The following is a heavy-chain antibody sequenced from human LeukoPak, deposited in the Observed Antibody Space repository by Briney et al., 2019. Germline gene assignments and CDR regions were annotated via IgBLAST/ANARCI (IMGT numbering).Heavy chain of an antibody. CDR2: ISWNSGSI. D-gene: IGHD3-22*01. CDR1: GFTFDDYA. J-gene: IGHJ4*02. Sequence: GGSLRLSCAASGFTFDDYAMHWVRQAPGKGLEWVSGISWNSGSIGYADSVKGRFTISRDNAKNSLYLQMNSLRAEDTALYYCAKARNYYDSSGYQPFDYWGQGTLVTVSS. V-gene: IGHV3-9*01. CDR3: AKARNYYDSSGYQPFDY.